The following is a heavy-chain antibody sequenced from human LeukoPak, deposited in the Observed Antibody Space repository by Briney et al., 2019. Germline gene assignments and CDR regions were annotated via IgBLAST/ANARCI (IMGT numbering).Heavy chain of an antibody. J-gene: IGHJ5*02. D-gene: IGHD6-6*01. CDR3: ATRYMSSSSGYNWFDP. CDR2: INHSGST. Sequence: SETLSLTCAVYGGSFSGYYWSWIRQPPGKGLEWIGEINHSGSTNYNPSLKSRVTISVDTSKNQFSLKLSSVTAADTAVYYCATRYMSSSSGYNWFDPWGQGTLVTVSS. CDR1: GGSFSGYY. V-gene: IGHV4-34*01.